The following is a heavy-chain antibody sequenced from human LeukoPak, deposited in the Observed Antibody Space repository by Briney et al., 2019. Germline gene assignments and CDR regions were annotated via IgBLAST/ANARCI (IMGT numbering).Heavy chain of an antibody. Sequence: GGSLRLSCAASGFTFSSYSMNWVRQAPGKGLEWVSYISSSSSTIYYADSVKGRFTISRDNAKNSLYLQMNSLRAEDTALYYCAKDTRFDYGGNAFDYWGQGTLVTVSS. J-gene: IGHJ4*02. D-gene: IGHD4-23*01. CDR1: GFTFSSYS. CDR2: ISSSSSTI. CDR3: AKDTRFDYGGNAFDY. V-gene: IGHV3-48*01.